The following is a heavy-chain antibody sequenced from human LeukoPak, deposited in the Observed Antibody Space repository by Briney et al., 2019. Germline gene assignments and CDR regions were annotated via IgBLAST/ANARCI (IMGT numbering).Heavy chain of an antibody. J-gene: IGHJ4*02. Sequence: GGSLRLSCAASGFTFSNSWMSWVRQAPGKGLEWVAIINQDGSEKYYVDSVKGRLSISRDNSKNSLYLQMNSLRAEDTAVYYCARGYGSPDFWGQGTLDTVSS. CDR1: GFTFSNSW. D-gene: IGHD2-15*01. V-gene: IGHV3-7*05. CDR3: ARGYGSPDF. CDR2: INQDGSEK.